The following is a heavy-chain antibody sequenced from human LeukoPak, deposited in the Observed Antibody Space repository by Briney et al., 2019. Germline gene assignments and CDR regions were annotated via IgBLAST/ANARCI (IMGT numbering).Heavy chain of an antibody. CDR1: GGSISSGGSS. CDR3: ARDQKDYYDSSGYYTGSYFDY. CDR2: IYQSGTT. V-gene: IGHV4-30-2*01. J-gene: IGHJ4*02. Sequence: SQTLSLTCAVSGGSISSGGSSWSWIRQPPGEGLEWIGCIYQSGTTYYNPSLKSRVTISVDRSKNQFSLRLSSVTAADTAVYYCARDQKDYYDSSGYYTGSYFDYWGQGTLVTVSS. D-gene: IGHD3-22*01.